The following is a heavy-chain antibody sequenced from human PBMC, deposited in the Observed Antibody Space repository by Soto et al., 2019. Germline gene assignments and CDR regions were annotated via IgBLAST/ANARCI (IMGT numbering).Heavy chain of an antibody. Sequence: ASVKVSCKASGYTFTGYYMHWVRQAPGQGLEWMGGISRNDGKTKYTQKLQGRVTVTTDTSTSTAYMDLRSLRSDDTAVYYCAREYCSSASCYGPDFWGQGTLVTVSS. D-gene: IGHD2-2*01. J-gene: IGHJ4*02. V-gene: IGHV1-18*04. CDR2: ISRNDGKT. CDR3: AREYCSSASCYGPDF. CDR1: GYTFTGYY.